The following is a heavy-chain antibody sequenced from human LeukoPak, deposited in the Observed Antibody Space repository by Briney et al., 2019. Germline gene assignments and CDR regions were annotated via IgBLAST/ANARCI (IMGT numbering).Heavy chain of an antibody. CDR3: AKKVRGPSHPLDF. Sequence: ASVKVSCKASGYTFTGYAIHWVRQAPGQGLEWMGWINPEKRDTGYAHKFQGRVTMTSDTSISTAYMELSSLRSNDTAVYYCAKKVRGPSHPLDFWGQGTLVTVSS. CDR2: INPEKRDT. CDR1: GYTFTGYA. V-gene: IGHV1-2*02. D-gene: IGHD5-12*01. J-gene: IGHJ4*02.